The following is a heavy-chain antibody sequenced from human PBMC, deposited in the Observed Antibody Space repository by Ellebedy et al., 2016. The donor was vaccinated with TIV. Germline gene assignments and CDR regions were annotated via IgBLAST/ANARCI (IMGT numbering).Heavy chain of an antibody. J-gene: IGHJ4*02. CDR3: ATSSGWYFYYFDY. CDR1: GYTFTNYG. CDR2: ISAYSGDR. D-gene: IGHD6-19*01. V-gene: IGHV1-18*04. Sequence: ASVKVSCKASGYTFTNYGITWVRQAPGQGLEWMGWISAYSGDRNSAQKLQGRVTMTTDTSTNTAYMELRSLRSDDTAVYFSATSSGWYFYYFDYWGQGTLVTVSS.